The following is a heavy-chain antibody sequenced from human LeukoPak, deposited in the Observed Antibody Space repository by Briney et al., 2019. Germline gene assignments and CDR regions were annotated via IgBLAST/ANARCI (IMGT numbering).Heavy chain of an antibody. J-gene: IGHJ4*02. Sequence: GGSLRLSCAASGFTFRTCGMSWVRQAPGKGLEWVSVITRGGGSTYNADSVKGRFTISRDNSRNTLYLQMNSLRAEGTAVYYCAKHRSGNYPLDYWGQGTLVTVSS. CDR1: GFTFRTCG. CDR2: ITRGGGST. V-gene: IGHV3-23*01. D-gene: IGHD1-26*01. CDR3: AKHRSGNYPLDY.